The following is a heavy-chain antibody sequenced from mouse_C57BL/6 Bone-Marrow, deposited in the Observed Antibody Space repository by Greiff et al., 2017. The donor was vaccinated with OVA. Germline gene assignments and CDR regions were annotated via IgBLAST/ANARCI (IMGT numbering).Heavy chain of an antibody. CDR1: GFTFSSYT. Sequence: EVQGVESGGGLVKPGGSLKLSCAASGFTFSSYTMSWVRQTPEKRLEWVATISGGGGNTYYPDSVKGRFTISRDNAKNTLYLQMSSLRSEDTALYYCARHPLKYGSDWYFDVWGTGTTVTVSS. CDR3: ARHPLKYGSDWYFDV. V-gene: IGHV5-9*01. D-gene: IGHD1-1*01. J-gene: IGHJ1*03. CDR2: ISGGGGNT.